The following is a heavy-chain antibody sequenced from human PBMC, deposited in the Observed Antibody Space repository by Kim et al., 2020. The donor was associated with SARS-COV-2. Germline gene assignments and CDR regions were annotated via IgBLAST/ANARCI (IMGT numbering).Heavy chain of an antibody. CDR3: ARVPTAPGDAFDI. Sequence: QKYQGRVTMTRDRSASTAYMELSSLRSEEKAVYYCARVPTAPGDAFDIWGQGTMVTVSS. J-gene: IGHJ3*02. D-gene: IGHD1-26*01. V-gene: IGHV1-3*01.